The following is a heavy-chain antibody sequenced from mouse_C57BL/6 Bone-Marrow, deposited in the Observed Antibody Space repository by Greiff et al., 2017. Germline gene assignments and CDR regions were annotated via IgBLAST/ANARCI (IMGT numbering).Heavy chain of an antibody. CDR1: GFTFSSYG. CDR2: ISSGGSYT. V-gene: IGHV5-6*02. Sequence: DVKLVESGGDLVKPGGSLKLSCAASGFTFSSYGMSWVRQTPDKRLEWVATISSGGSYTYYPDSVKGRFTLSRDNAKNTLYLQMSSLKSEDTAMYYCSRRAYGSLYAMDYWGQGTSVTVSS. CDR3: SRRAYGSLYAMDY. D-gene: IGHD1-1*01. J-gene: IGHJ4*01.